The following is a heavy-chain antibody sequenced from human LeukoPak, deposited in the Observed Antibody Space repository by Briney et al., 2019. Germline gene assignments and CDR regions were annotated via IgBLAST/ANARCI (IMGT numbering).Heavy chain of an antibody. CDR1: GRSFSGYY. J-gene: IGHJ5*02. V-gene: IGHV4-34*01. CDR2: INHSGST. Sequence: SETLSLTCAVYGRSFSGYYWSWIRQPPGKGLEWIGEINHSGSTNYNPSLKSRVTISVDTSKNQFSLKLSSVTAADTAVYYCARGRTKHTIFGPAAGPWGQGTLVTVSS. D-gene: IGHD3-3*01. CDR3: ARGRTKHTIFGPAAGP.